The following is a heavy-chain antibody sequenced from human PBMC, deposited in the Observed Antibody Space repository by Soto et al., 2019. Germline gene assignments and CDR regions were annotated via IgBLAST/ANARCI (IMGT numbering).Heavy chain of an antibody. CDR1: GFTLSTYW. V-gene: IGHV3-7*05. Sequence: GGSLRLSCAASGFTLSTYWISWVRQAPGKGLEWVANIKQDGTEKNYVDSVKGRFTISRDNAKNSLFLQMNSLRAEDTAVYYCARDHKAKEGLLIYWGQGTVVTVSS. CDR2: IKQDGTEK. D-gene: IGHD2-21*02. J-gene: IGHJ4*02. CDR3: ARDHKAKEGLLIY.